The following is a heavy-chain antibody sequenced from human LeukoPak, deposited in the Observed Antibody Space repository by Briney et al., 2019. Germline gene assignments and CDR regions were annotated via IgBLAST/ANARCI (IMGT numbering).Heavy chain of an antibody. CDR2: INYSGIT. J-gene: IGHJ5*02. CDR1: GDSISSDY. V-gene: IGHV4-59*08. CDR3: ARHRPGERRFDP. D-gene: IGHD3-16*01. Sequence: SETLSLTCTVSGDSISSDYLSWVRQPPGKGLEWIGYINYSGITNYNPSLKSRGTISVDTSKNQFSLKLRSVTAADTAVYYCARHRPGERRFDPWGQGTLVTVSS.